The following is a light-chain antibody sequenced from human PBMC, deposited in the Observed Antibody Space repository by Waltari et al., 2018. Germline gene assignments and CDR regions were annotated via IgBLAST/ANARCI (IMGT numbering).Light chain of an antibody. CDR3: QTWGTGIRV. J-gene: IGLJ3*02. V-gene: IGLV4-69*01. Sequence: QLVLPQSPSASASLGASVKLTCTLSSGHSNYAIACHQQQPEKGPLYLMKFNSDGTHNKGDGVPDLFSGSSSGAERYLTISRLQSEDGADYYCQTWGTGIRVFGGGTKLTVL. CDR2: FNSDGTH. CDR1: SGHSNYA.